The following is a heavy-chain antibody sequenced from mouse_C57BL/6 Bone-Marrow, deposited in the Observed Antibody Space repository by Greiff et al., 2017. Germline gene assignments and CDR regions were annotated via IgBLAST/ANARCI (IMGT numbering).Heavy chain of an antibody. CDR1: GYTFTSYW. J-gene: IGHJ3*01. V-gene: IGHV1-53*01. D-gene: IGHD2-3*01. CDR3: ARVGYDAPAWFAY. CDR2: INPSNGGT. Sequence: QVQLQQPGTELVQPGASVKLSCTASGYTFTSYWMHWVQQRPGQGLEWLGHINPSNGGTNSHEKFKSKATLTVDKSSSTAYMQLSSLPSEDSAVYYCARVGYDAPAWFAYWGQGTLVTVSA.